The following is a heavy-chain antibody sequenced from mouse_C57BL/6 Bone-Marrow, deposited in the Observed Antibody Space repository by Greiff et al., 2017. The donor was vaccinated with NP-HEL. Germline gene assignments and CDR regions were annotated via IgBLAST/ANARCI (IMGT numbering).Heavy chain of an antibody. CDR2: IHPNSGST. CDR1: GYTFTSYW. Sequence: VQLQQPGAELVKPGASVKLSCKASGYTFTSYWMHWVKQRPGQGLEWIGMIHPNSGSTNYNEKFKSKATLTVDKSSSTAYMQLSSLTSADSAVYYCARSTTVVALYYYAMDYWGQGTSVTVSS. J-gene: IGHJ4*01. CDR3: ARSTTVVALYYYAMDY. D-gene: IGHD1-1*01. V-gene: IGHV1-64*01.